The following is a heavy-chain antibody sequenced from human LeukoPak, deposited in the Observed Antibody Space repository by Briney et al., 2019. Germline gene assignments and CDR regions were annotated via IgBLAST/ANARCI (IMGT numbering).Heavy chain of an antibody. Sequence: AGGSLRLSCAASGFTFSSYSMNWVRQAPGKGLEWVSSISSSSSYIYYADSVKGRFTISRDNAKNTLYLQMNSLRAEDTAVYYCARSLRNAFDIWGQGTMVTVSS. CDR1: GFTFSSYS. CDR3: ARSLRNAFDI. V-gene: IGHV3-21*01. CDR2: ISSSSSYI. J-gene: IGHJ3*02. D-gene: IGHD3-3*01.